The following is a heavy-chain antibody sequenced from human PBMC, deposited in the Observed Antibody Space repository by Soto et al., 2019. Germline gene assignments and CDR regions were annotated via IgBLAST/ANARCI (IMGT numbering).Heavy chain of an antibody. D-gene: IGHD2-8*02. J-gene: IGHJ4*02. V-gene: IGHV3-15*01. CDR2: IKSKTDGGTT. CDR3: TPRVDEVVYAIDY. Sequence: GGSLRLSCAASGFTFSNAWMSWVRQAPGKGLEWVGRIKSKTDGGTTDYAAPVKGRFTISRDDSKNTLYLQMNSLKTEDTAVYYCTPRVDEVVYAIDYWGQGTLVTVSS. CDR1: GFTFSNAW.